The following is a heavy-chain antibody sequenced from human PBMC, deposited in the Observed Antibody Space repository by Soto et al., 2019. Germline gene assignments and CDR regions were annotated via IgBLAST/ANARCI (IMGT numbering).Heavy chain of an antibody. CDR1: GGSVSSGSYY. CDR3: ARGGLRPFDY. Sequence: SETLSLTCAVSGGSVSSGSYYWSLIRQPPGKGLEWIAYIYYTGSTKYNSSLQSRVTISVDTSKNQFSLKLSSVTAADTAVYFCARGGLRPFDYWGQGTLVTVSS. J-gene: IGHJ4*02. V-gene: IGHV4-61*01. CDR2: IYYTGST. D-gene: IGHD5-18*01.